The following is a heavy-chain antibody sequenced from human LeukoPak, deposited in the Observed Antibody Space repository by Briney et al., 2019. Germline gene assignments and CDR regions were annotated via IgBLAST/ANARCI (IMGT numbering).Heavy chain of an antibody. J-gene: IGHJ4*02. D-gene: IGHD1-26*01. CDR1: GGSISSSSYY. CDR2: IYYSGST. CDR3: ARLAYSGSYY. Sequence: KPSETLSLTCTVSGGSISSSSYYWGWIRQPPGKGLEWIGSIYYSGSTYYNPSLKSRVTISVDTSKNQFSLKPSSVTAADTAVYYCARLAYSGSYYWGQGTLVTVSS. V-gene: IGHV4-39*01.